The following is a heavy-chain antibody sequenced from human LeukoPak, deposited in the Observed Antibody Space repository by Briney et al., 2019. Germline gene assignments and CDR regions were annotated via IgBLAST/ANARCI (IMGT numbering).Heavy chain of an antibody. V-gene: IGHV3-30-3*01. D-gene: IGHD3-22*01. CDR2: ISYDASNE. Sequence: PGESLRLSCAASGFNFGDFPMHWVRQAPGKGLEWVALISYDASNEYYADSVKGRFTISRDNANNALHLQMNSLRTEDTAVYYCARVFWETVNTGYYSDFWGQGTPVTVSS. CDR3: ARVFWETVNTGYYSDF. CDR1: GFNFGDFP. J-gene: IGHJ4*02.